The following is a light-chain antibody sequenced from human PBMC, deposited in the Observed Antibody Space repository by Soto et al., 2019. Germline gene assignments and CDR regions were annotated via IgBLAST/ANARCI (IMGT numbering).Light chain of an antibody. V-gene: IGKV3-15*01. CDR2: GSS. CDR3: QQYNTWPST. Sequence: VLTQSPGTLSLSPGERATLSCRASQSVTTNLAWYQQKPGQAPRLLIYGSSNRAAGVPARYSGCRSGTDFTLTISSLQSEDFAVYYCQQYNTWPSTFGQGTKVDIK. CDR1: QSVTTN. J-gene: IGKJ1*01.